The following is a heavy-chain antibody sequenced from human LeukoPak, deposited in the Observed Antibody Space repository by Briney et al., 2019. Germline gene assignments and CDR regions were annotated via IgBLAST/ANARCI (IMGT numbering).Heavy chain of an antibody. CDR2: IYHSGST. V-gene: IGHV4-30-2*01. D-gene: IGHD3-9*01. CDR3: ASYDILTGLDY. CDR1: GGSISSGGYS. Sequence: NPSQTLSLTCAVSGGSISSGGYSWSWIRHPPGKGLEWIGYIYHSGSTYYNPSLKSRVTISVDRSKNQFSLKLSSVTAADTAVYYCASYDILTGLDYWGQGTLVTVSS. J-gene: IGHJ4*02.